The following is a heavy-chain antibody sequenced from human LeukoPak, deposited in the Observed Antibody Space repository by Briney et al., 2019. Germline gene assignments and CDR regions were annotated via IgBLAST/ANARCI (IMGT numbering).Heavy chain of an antibody. J-gene: IGHJ4*02. V-gene: IGHV3-9*01. CDR1: GFTFNNYG. CDR3: AKVRGTYSSGYFFDY. Sequence: HPGGSLRLSCAASGFTFNNYGMHWVRQAPGKGLEWLSIISWNRGYIGYADSVKGRFIISRDNDKKSLDLQMNSLRAEDTAFYYCAKVRGTYSSGYFFDYWGQGTLVTVSS. D-gene: IGHD6-19*01. CDR2: ISWNRGYI.